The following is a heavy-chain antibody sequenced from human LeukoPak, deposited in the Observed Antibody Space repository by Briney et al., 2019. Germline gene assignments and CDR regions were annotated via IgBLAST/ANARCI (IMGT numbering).Heavy chain of an antibody. CDR1: GGSISSYY. Sequence: SETLSLTCTVSGGSISSYYWSWIRQPPGKGLEWIGYISYSGTTTYNPSLKSRVTMSVGTSRNQFSLKLTSVTAADTAVYYCARKSGGYYDSSTYPPPYYFDYWGQGTLVTVSS. CDR2: ISYSGTT. V-gene: IGHV4-59*08. CDR3: ARKSGGYYDSSTYPPPYYFDY. J-gene: IGHJ4*02. D-gene: IGHD3-22*01.